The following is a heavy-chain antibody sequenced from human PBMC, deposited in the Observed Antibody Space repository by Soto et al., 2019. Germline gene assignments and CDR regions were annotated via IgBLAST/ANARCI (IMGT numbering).Heavy chain of an antibody. CDR3: ARGPSLLRYFDWLSDYYFDY. V-gene: IGHV1-18*01. D-gene: IGHD3-9*01. CDR2: ISAYNGNT. CDR1: GYNFTKYG. Sequence: ASVKVSCKASGYNFTKYGINWVRQAPGEGLEWMGWISAYNGNTRYAQNLQGRVTMTADTSTSTAYMELRSLRSDDTAVYYCARGPSLLRYFDWLSDYYFDYWGQGTLVTVSS. J-gene: IGHJ4*02.